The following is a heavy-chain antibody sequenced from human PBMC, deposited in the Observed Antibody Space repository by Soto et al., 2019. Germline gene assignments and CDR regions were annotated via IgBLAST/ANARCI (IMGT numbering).Heavy chain of an antibody. CDR3: AKGRQYPRDYFHF. D-gene: IGHD4-4*01. V-gene: IGHV3-23*01. CDR2: ISPNGQGI. Sequence: EVKLLESGRGLVQPGGSLRLSCGVSGFTVTSNGVSWVRQAPGKGLEWVSAISPNGQGIWYADSVKGRFTISRDISRKTVFLQMDSRRADDTAVYYCAKGRQYPRDYFHFWGQGTLVTVSS. J-gene: IGHJ4*02. CDR1: GFTVTSNG.